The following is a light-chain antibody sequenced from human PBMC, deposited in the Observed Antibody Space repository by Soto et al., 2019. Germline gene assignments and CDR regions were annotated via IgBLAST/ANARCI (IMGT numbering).Light chain of an antibody. CDR2: GAS. Sequence: DIQMTQSPSSLSASVGDRVTITCRASLTIGHSLSWFQQKAGKPPTLLIYGASALQRGVPARFSGSGSRTEFTLTSNKMQREDFATYYCQQTYNLPRTFGQGTKV. CDR1: LTIGHS. V-gene: IGKV1-39*01. CDR3: QQTYNLPRT. J-gene: IGKJ1*01.